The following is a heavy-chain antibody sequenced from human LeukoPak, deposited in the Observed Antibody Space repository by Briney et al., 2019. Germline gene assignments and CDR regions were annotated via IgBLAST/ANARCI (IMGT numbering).Heavy chain of an antibody. CDR2: ISYDGTKK. J-gene: IGHJ4*02. CDR1: GFIFSDYN. CDR3: AKVRWDNSGWYYLDS. V-gene: IGHV3-30*18. D-gene: IGHD6-19*01. Sequence: GTSLRLSCVVSGFIFSDYNMHWVRQAPGKGLEWVTIISYDGTKKYYADSVKGRFTISRDNSKNTLYLQMNNVRTEDTAMYYCAKVRWDNSGWYYLDSWGQGTLVTVSS.